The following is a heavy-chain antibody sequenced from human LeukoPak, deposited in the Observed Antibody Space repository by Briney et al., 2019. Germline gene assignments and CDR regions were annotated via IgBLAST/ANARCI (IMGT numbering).Heavy chain of an antibody. CDR3: ATNMGF. J-gene: IGHJ4*02. D-gene: IGHD2/OR15-2a*01. Sequence: HPGGSLRLSCAASGFTFSSYGMHWVRQAPGKGLEWVAVIWYDGSNKYYADSVKGRFTISRDSSKNTLYLQMNSLRVEDTAVYYCATNMGFWGQGTLVTVSS. CDR1: GFTFSSYG. CDR2: IWYDGSNK. V-gene: IGHV3-33*01.